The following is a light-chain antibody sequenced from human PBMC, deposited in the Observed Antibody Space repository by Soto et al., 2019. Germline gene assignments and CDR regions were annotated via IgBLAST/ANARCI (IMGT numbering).Light chain of an antibody. V-gene: IGKV3-20*01. CDR1: QSVSSSF. J-gene: IGKJ1*01. Sequence: EIVLTQSPGTLSLSPGERATLSCRASQSVSSSFLAWYQQKPGQAPRLLIYGASSRATGIPDRFSGSGSGTDFTLTINRLEPEDFAVYYCQQYGSSPWTGGQGTKVEIK. CDR3: QQYGSSPWT. CDR2: GAS.